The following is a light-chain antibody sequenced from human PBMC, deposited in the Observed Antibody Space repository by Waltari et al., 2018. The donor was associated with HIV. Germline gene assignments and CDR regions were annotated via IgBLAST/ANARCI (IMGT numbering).Light chain of an antibody. CDR2: GAS. V-gene: IGKV3-20*01. CDR3: QQYGSSPST. J-gene: IGKJ5*01. CDR1: QRVGSSF. Sequence: EIVLTQSPGTLSLSPGERATLSCRASQRVGSSFLAWYLQKPGQAPGLLIYGASRRATGIPARFSGSGSGTDFSLTISRLEPEDFAVYSCQQYGSSPSTFGQGTRLESK.